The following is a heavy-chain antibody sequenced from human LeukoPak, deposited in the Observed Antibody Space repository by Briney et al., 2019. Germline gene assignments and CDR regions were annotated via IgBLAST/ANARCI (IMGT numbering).Heavy chain of an antibody. D-gene: IGHD3-10*01. CDR1: GFTFSTYS. CDR2: ISSSSSTI. V-gene: IGHV3-48*01. Sequence: PGGSLRLSCAASGFTFSTYSMNWVRQAPGKGLEWVSYISSSSSTIYYADSVKGRFTISRDNAKNSLYLQMNSLRAEDTAVYYCATPGPGSGSYYPYFDYWGQGTLVTVSS. CDR3: ATPGPGSGSYYPYFDY. J-gene: IGHJ4*02.